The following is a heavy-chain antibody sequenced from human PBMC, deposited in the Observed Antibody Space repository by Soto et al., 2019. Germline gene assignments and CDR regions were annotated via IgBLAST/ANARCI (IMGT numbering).Heavy chain of an antibody. CDR1: GGSISSSSYY. J-gene: IGHJ2*01. CDR3: ARHCGGKYSSSDLGEQANFDL. CDR2: IYYSGST. Sequence: QLQLQESGPGLVKPSETLSLTCTVSGGSISSSSYYWGWIRQPPGKGLEWIGSIYYSGSTYYNPSLKSRVTISVDTSKNQFSLKLSSVTAADTAVYYCARHCGGKYSSSDLGEQANFDLWGRGTLVTVSS. V-gene: IGHV4-39*01. D-gene: IGHD6-6*01.